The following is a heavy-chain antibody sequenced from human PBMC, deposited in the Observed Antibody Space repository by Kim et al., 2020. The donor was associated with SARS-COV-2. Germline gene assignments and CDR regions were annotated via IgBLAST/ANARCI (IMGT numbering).Heavy chain of an antibody. D-gene: IGHD3-3*01. J-gene: IGHJ6*02. V-gene: IGHV4-59*13. CDR2: IYYSGST. Sequence: SETLSLTCTVSGGSISSYYWSWIRQPPGKGLEWIGYIYYSGSTNYNPSLKSRVTISVDTSKNQFSLKLSSVTAADTAVYYCARVPSEWLPNYYYYGMDVWGQGTTVTVSS. CDR3: ARVPSEWLPNYYYYGMDV. CDR1: GGSISSYY.